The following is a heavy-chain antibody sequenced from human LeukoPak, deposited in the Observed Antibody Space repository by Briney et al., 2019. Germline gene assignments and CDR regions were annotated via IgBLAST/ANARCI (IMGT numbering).Heavy chain of an antibody. D-gene: IGHD4-17*01. CDR2: IYTSGST. Sequence: SETLSLTCTVSGGSISSYYWSWIRQPPGKGLEWIGYIYTSGSTNYNPSLKSRVTISVDTSKNQFSLKLSSVTAADTAVYYCARPRYCDSPYAFDIWGQGTMVTVSS. J-gene: IGHJ3*02. CDR3: ARPRYCDSPYAFDI. CDR1: GGSISSYY. V-gene: IGHV4-4*09.